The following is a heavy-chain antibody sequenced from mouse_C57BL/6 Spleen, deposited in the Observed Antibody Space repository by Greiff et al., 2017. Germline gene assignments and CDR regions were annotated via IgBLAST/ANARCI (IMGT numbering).Heavy chain of an antibody. J-gene: IGHJ2*01. CDR1: GYSFTDYN. Sequence: EVQLQQSGPELVKPGASVKISCKASGYSFTDYNMNWVKQSNGKSLEWIGVINPNYGTTSYNQKFEGKATLTVDQSSSTAYMQLNSLTSEDSAVYYCARSGTVVADRYFDDWGQGTTLTVSS. D-gene: IGHD1-1*01. CDR2: INPNYGTT. CDR3: ARSGTVVADRYFDD. V-gene: IGHV1-39*01.